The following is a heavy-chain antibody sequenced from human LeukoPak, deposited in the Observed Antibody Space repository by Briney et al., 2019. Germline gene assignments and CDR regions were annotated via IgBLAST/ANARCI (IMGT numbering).Heavy chain of an antibody. CDR1: GGSISSGTYY. CDR2: IYYGGST. J-gene: IGHJ5*02. CDR3: ARASNWNGNWFDP. V-gene: IGHV4-39*01. D-gene: IGHD1-20*01. Sequence: PSETLSLTCTVSGGSISSGTYYWGWIRQPPGKGLERIGSIYYGGSTYYNPSLKSRVTISVDTSKNQFSLKLSSVTAADTAVFYCARASNWNGNWFDPWGQGTLVTVSS.